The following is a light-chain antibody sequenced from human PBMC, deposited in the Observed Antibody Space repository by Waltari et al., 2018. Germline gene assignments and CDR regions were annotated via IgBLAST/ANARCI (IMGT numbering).Light chain of an antibody. V-gene: IGKV1-39*01. CDR1: KSIGTY. CDR3: QQTYSMPAT. J-gene: IGKJ4*01. CDR2: AAS. Sequence: DIQMTQSPASLSASLRDRVIITCRASKSIGTYVNWYQRKPGEAPELLIHAASSLQSGVPSRFSGSGSGTDFTLTISSLQPEDFATYYCQQTYSMPATFGGGTKVEIK.